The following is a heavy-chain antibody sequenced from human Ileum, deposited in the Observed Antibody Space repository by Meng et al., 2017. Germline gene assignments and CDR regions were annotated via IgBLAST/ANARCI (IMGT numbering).Heavy chain of an antibody. Sequence: LQRCASGRLKPSETLDTTCAVYGWSLTDYSWSWIRQTPGKGLEWIGEINHGGNTNYNPSLKSRVTISIDTSRDQFSLKLTSVTAADTAVYYCARVELRGDTRDSCGLDHWGQGTLVTVSS. V-gene: IGHV4-34*01. J-gene: IGHJ4*02. D-gene: IGHD3-22*01. CDR2: INHGGNT. CDR1: GWSLTDYS. CDR3: ARVELRGDTRDSCGLDH.